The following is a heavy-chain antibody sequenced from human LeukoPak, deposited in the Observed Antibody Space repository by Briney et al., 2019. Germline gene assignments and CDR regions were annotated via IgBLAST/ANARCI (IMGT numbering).Heavy chain of an antibody. Sequence: GGSLRLSCAASGFTFNNYLMSWVRQAPGKGLEWVSVLFTGGGRTLYADSVKGRFTISGDTSRTTLYLQMNGLRAEDTAVYYCAKECDYSPGHKFDLWGQGTLVTVSS. CDR3: AKECDYSPGHKFDL. D-gene: IGHD3-10*01. J-gene: IGHJ4*02. V-gene: IGHV3-23*01. CDR2: LFTGGGRT. CDR1: GFTFNNYL.